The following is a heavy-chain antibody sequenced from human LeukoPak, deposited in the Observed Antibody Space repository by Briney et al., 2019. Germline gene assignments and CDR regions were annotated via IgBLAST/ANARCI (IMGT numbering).Heavy chain of an antibody. CDR2: IYYSGNT. J-gene: IGHJ6*03. D-gene: IGHD5-18*01. V-gene: IGHV4-39*01. CDR3: ARDTAMVLYDYYMDV. Sequence: SETLSLTCTVSGVSISSSNSYWGWIRQPPGKGLEWIGSIYYSGNTYYNASLKSQVSISIDTSKNQFSLRLTSVTAADTAVYYCARDTAMVLYDYYMDVWGKGTTVTVSS. CDR1: GVSISSSNSY.